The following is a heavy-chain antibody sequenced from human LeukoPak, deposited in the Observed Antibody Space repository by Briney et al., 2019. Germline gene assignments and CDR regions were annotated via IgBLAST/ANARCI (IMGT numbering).Heavy chain of an antibody. CDR1: GGSISSYY. CDR2: IYYSGST. J-gene: IGHJ6*03. Sequence: NPSETLSLTRTVSGGSISSYYWSWIRQPPGKGLEWIGYIYYSGSTNYNPPLKSRVTISVDTSKNQFSLKLSSVAAADTAVYYCARGVTGPYYYYYMDVWGKGTTVTVSS. D-gene: IGHD2-8*02. V-gene: IGHV4-59*01. CDR3: ARGVTGPYYYYYMDV.